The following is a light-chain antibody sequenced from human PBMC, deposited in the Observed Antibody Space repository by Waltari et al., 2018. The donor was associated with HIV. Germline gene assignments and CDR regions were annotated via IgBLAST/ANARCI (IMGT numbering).Light chain of an antibody. CDR3: QQSYRIPYT. Sequence: DIQMTQSPSPLSASLRGRVTIACLASQNITTFLNWYQQRPGRAPELLSYTTSNLHSGVPSRFRGSGSGTNFVLTITNVQPEDLATYSCQQSYRIPYTFGQGTKVHI. V-gene: IGKV1-39*01. J-gene: IGKJ2*01. CDR1: QNITTF. CDR2: TTS.